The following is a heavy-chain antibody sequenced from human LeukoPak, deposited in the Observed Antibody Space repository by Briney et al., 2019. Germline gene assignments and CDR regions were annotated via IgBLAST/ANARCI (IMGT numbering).Heavy chain of an antibody. CDR3: AKGSSPFDY. Sequence: QPGGSLRLSCAASGFTFNNYAMSWVRQAPGKGLEWVSGISGSGGTTYYADSVTGRFTISRDTSKNTLYLQMNSLRAEDTAVYYCAKGSSPFDYWGQGTLVTVSS. CDR2: ISGSGGTT. CDR1: GFTFNNYA. V-gene: IGHV3-23*01. D-gene: IGHD1-26*01. J-gene: IGHJ4*02.